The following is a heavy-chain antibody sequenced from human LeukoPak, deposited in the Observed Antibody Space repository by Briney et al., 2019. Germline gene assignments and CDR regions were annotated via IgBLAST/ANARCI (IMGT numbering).Heavy chain of an antibody. V-gene: IGHV1-24*01. CDR1: GYTLTELS. CDR3: ATDGYNLGFLDY. Sequence: ASVKVSCKVSGYTLTELSMHWVRQAPGKGLEWMGGFDPEDGETIYAQKFQGRVTMTEDTSTDTAYMELSSLRSEDTAVYYCATDGYNLGFLDYWGQGTLVTVSS. J-gene: IGHJ4*02. CDR2: FDPEDGET. D-gene: IGHD5-24*01.